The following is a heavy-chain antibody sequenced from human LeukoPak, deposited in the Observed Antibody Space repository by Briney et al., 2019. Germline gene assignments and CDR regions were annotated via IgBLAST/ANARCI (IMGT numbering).Heavy chain of an antibody. CDR3: ARGPQAYDFWSGNDAFDI. V-gene: IGHV3-23*01. D-gene: IGHD3-3*01. CDR1: GFTFSSYA. Sequence: PGGSLRLSCAASGFTFSSYAMSWVRQAPGKGLEWVSAISGSGGSTYYADSVKGRFTISRDNSKNTLYLQMNSLRAEDTAVYYCARGPQAYDFWSGNDAFDIWGQGTMVTVSS. J-gene: IGHJ3*02. CDR2: ISGSGGST.